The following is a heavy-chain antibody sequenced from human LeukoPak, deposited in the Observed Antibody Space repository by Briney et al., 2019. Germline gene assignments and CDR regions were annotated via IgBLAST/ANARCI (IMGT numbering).Heavy chain of an antibody. Sequence: ASVKVSCKAFGYTFTGYYMHWVRQAPGQGLEWMGWINPNSGGTNYAQKFQGRVTMTRDTSISTAYMELSRLRSDDTAVYYCARDLGEAAAEDDYFDYWGQGTLVTVSS. J-gene: IGHJ4*02. CDR1: GYTFTGYY. D-gene: IGHD6-13*01. CDR2: INPNSGGT. V-gene: IGHV1-2*02. CDR3: ARDLGEAAAEDDYFDY.